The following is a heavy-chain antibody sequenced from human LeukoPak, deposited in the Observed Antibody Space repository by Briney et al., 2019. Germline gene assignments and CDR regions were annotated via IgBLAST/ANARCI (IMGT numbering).Heavy chain of an antibody. CDR2: ISAYNGST. D-gene: IGHD2-8*01. CDR1: GYTFTSYG. CDR3: ARTLMVYAGWYFDY. Sequence: ASVKVSCKASGYTFTSYGISWVRQAPGQGLEWMGWISAYNGSTNYAQKLQGRVTMTTDTSTSTAYMELRSLRSDDTAVYYCARTLMVYAGWYFDYWGQGTLVTVSS. J-gene: IGHJ4*02. V-gene: IGHV1-18*01.